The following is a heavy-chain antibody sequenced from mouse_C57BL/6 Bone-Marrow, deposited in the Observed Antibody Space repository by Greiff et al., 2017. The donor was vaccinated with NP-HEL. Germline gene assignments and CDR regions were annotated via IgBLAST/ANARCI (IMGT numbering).Heavy chain of an antibody. Sequence: QVQLKQPGAELVKPGASVKVSCKASGYTFTSYWMHWVKQRPGQGLEWIGRIHPSDSDTNYNQKFKGKATLTVDKSSSTAYMQLSSLTSEDSAVYYCAIGSYYSNPWFAYWGQGTLVTVSA. V-gene: IGHV1-74*01. CDR3: AIGSYYSNPWFAY. D-gene: IGHD2-5*01. CDR1: GYTFTSYW. J-gene: IGHJ3*01. CDR2: IHPSDSDT.